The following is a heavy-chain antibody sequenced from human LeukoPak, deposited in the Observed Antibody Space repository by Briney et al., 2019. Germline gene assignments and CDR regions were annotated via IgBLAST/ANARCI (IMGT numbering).Heavy chain of an antibody. CDR2: ISGSGSST. CDR1: GFTFSSYA. D-gene: IGHD5-18*01. CDR3: ARVRGYSYGYPS. Sequence: GGSLRLSCAASGFTFSSYAMSWVRQAPGKGLEWVSGISGSGSSTYYADSVKGRFTISRDNSKNTLYLQMNSLRAEDTAVYYCARVRGYSYGYPSWGQGTLVTVSS. V-gene: IGHV3-23*01. J-gene: IGHJ4*02.